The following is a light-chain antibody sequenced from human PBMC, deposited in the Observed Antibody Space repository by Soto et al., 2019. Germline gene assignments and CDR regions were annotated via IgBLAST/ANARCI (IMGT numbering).Light chain of an antibody. CDR3: QQSFSIPRT. J-gene: IGKJ1*01. V-gene: IGKV1-39*01. CDR1: QSISSW. CDR2: DAS. Sequence: DLQLRQTPSTLSASVGDIVTITRRVSQSISSWLAWYQRKPGKAPKLLIYDASSLQTGVPSRFSGDGSGTYFTLTISSLQPEDLATYYCQQSFSIPRTCGQGTKVDI.